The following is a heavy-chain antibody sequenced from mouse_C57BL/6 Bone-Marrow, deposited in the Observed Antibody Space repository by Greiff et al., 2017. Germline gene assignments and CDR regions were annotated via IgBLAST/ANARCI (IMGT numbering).Heavy chain of an antibody. J-gene: IGHJ4*01. D-gene: IGHD1-1*02. CDR2: IWSGGST. CDR1: GFSLTSYG. V-gene: IGHV2-2*01. CDR3: ASYGTTGLAMDY. Sequence: VKLEESGPGLVQPSQSLSITCTVSGFSLTSYGVHWVRQSPGKGLEWLGVIWSGGSTDYNAAFISRLSISKDNSKSQVFFKMNSLQADDTAIYYCASYGTTGLAMDYWGQGTSVTVSS.